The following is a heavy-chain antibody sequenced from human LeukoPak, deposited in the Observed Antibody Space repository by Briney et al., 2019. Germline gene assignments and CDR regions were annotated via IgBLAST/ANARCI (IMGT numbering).Heavy chain of an antibody. V-gene: IGHV3-21*01. D-gene: IGHD6-19*01. CDR2: ISSSSSYI. CDR1: GFTFSSYG. CDR3: ASHSGYSSGCVY. J-gene: IGHJ4*02. Sequence: GGSLRLSCAASGFTFSSYGMNWVRQAPGKGLEWVSSISSSSSYIYYADSVKGRFTISRDNAKNSLYLQMNSLRAEDTAVYYCASHSGYSSGCVYWGQGTLVTVSS.